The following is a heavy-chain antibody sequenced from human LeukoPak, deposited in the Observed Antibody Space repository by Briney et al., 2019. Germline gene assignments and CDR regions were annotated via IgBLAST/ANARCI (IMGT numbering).Heavy chain of an antibody. CDR1: GGAISSYY. CDR3: ARGPSLAAAVNPRSGYYYYMDV. D-gene: IGHD6-13*01. Sequence: SETLSLTCTVSGGAISSYYWSWIRQPPGKGLEWIGSIYHSGSTYYNPSLKSLVTISVDTSKNQFSLKLSSVTAADTAVYYCARGPSLAAAVNPRSGYYYYMDVWGKGTTVTVSS. CDR2: IYHSGST. V-gene: IGHV4-59*04. J-gene: IGHJ6*03.